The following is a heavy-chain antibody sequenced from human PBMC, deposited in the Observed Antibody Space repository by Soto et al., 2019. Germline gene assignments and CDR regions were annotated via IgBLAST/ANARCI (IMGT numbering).Heavy chain of an antibody. Sequence: PSQTLSLTCAISGDSVSSNSAAWNWIRQSPSRGLEWLGRTYYRSKWYNDYAVSVKSRITINPDTSKNQFSLQLNSVTPEDTAVYYCARAPINITMVRGVITRAVGCFDYWGQGTLVTVSS. D-gene: IGHD3-10*01. J-gene: IGHJ4*02. CDR1: GDSVSSNSAA. CDR2: TYYRSKWYN. V-gene: IGHV6-1*01. CDR3: ARAPINITMVRGVITRAVGCFDY.